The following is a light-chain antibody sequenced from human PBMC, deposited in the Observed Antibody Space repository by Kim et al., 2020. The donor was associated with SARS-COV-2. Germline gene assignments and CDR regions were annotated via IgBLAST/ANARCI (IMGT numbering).Light chain of an antibody. Sequence: APVGHTVPINCRASQDIRNDLGWYQQNPGRAPKRLIYGASSLQSGVPSRFSGSGSGTEFTLTISSVQPEDFATYFCLQHNTYPITFGQGTRLEIK. CDR1: QDIRND. CDR2: GAS. J-gene: IGKJ5*01. V-gene: IGKV1-17*01. CDR3: LQHNTYPIT.